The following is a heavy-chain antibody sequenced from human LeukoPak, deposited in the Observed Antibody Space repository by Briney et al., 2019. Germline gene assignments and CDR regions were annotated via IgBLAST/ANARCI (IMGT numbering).Heavy chain of an antibody. CDR3: ATAGNYRFDY. V-gene: IGHV3-74*01. D-gene: IGHD1-7*01. Sequence: GGSLRLSCAASGFTFSNYWVHWVRQAPGKGLVWVSRINPDGSTINYADSVKGRFTISRDIAKNTLYLQMNSLRAEDTAVYYCATAGNYRFDYWGQGTLVTVSS. CDR2: INPDGSTI. J-gene: IGHJ4*02. CDR1: GFTFSNYW.